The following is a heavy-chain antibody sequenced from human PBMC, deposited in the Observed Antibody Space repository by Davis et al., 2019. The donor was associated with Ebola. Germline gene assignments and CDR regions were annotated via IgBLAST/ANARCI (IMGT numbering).Heavy chain of an antibody. D-gene: IGHD2-2*01. CDR1: GGSFSGYY. CDR2: VYYDGST. Sequence: SQTLSLTCAVYGGSFSGYYWSWIRQPPGKGLEWIGDVYYDGSTNYNASLKSRVTMSIDPSKNQYSLRLESVTAADTAVYYCARHEYQLPLDYWGQGTLVTVSS. CDR3: ARHEYQLPLDY. J-gene: IGHJ4*02. V-gene: IGHV4-59*08.